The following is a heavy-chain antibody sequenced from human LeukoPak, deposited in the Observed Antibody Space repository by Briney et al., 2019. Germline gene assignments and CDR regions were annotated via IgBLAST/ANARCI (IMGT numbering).Heavy chain of an antibody. Sequence: SGTLSLTCAVYGGSFSGYYWSWIRQPPGKGLEWIGEINHSGSTNYNPSLKSRVTISVDTSKNQFSLKLSSVTAADTAVYYCARGRIQLWSYYYYYYMDVWGKGTTVTVSS. J-gene: IGHJ6*03. CDR3: ARGRIQLWSYYYYYYMDV. D-gene: IGHD5-18*01. CDR1: GGSFSGYY. CDR2: INHSGST. V-gene: IGHV4-34*01.